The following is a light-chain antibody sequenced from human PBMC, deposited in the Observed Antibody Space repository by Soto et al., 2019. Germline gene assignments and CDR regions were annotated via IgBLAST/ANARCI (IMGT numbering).Light chain of an antibody. Sequence: DIQMTQSPSTLSASVGDRVTITCRASQSIGTWLAWFQQKLGKAPDVLIFKASSLERGVPSRFSGSGSGTEFTLTISSLQPDDFATYYCQQYDSYPFTFGQGTKLDIK. CDR2: KAS. CDR1: QSIGTW. V-gene: IGKV1-5*03. CDR3: QQYDSYPFT. J-gene: IGKJ2*01.